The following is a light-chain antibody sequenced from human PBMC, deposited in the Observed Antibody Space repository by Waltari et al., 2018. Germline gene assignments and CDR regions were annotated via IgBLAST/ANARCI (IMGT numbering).Light chain of an antibody. CDR2: DVT. CDR3: CSYAGSYPHWV. V-gene: IGLV2-11*01. J-gene: IGLJ3*02. Sequence: QSALTQPRSASGSPGQSVPISCTGTPSDVVGYNYAAWYQQYPGKAPKPFIYDVTRLPSGVPDRFSGSKSGNTASLTISGLQAEDEADYYCCSYAGSYPHWVFGGGTKLTVL. CDR1: PSDVVGYNY.